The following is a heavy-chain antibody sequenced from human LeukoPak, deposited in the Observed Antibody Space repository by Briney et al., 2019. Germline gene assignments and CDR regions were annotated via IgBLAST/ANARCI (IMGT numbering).Heavy chain of an antibody. V-gene: IGHV4-4*02. J-gene: IGHJ4*02. CDR1: GGSISSSNW. Sequence: SETLSLTCAVSGGSISSSNWWSWVRQPPGKGLEWIGEIYHSGSTNYNPSLKSRVTISVDKSKSQFSLKLSSVTAADTAVYYCALSRSYYYDSSGYYYYWGQGTLVTVSS. CDR3: ALSRSYYYDSSGYYYY. CDR2: IYHSGST. D-gene: IGHD3-22*01.